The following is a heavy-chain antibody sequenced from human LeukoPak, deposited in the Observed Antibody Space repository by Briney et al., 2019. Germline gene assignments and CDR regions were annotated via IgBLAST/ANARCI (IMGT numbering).Heavy chain of an antibody. CDR3: ARELTGFDY. J-gene: IGHJ4*02. CDR2: TYYRSKWYN. Sequence: SQTLSLTCAISGDSVSSNSAAWNWLRQSPSRGLEWLGRTYYRSKWYNEYAIFVKSPITINADTSKNQFSLQLNSVTPEDTAVYYCARELTGFDYWGQGTLVTVSS. D-gene: IGHD7-27*01. CDR1: GDSVSSNSAA. V-gene: IGHV6-1*01.